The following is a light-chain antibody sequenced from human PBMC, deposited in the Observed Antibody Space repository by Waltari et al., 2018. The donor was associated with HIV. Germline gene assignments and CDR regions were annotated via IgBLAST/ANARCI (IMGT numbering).Light chain of an antibody. CDR1: SSNIGAGYD. Sequence: QSVLTQPPSVSGAPGQRVTISCTGTSSNIGAGYDVPWYQPLPGTAPKLLIYANIHRPSGVPDRFSVSKSATSASLAITGLQAEDEADYFCQSYDSSLSAYVVFGGGTKLTVL. V-gene: IGLV1-40*01. J-gene: IGLJ2*01. CDR2: ANI. CDR3: QSYDSSLSAYVV.